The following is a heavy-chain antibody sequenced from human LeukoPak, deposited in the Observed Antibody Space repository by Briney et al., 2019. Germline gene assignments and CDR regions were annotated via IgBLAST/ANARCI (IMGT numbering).Heavy chain of an antibody. J-gene: IGHJ4*02. CDR1: GFTFSNYW. V-gene: IGHV3-7*03. Sequence: PGGSLRLSCATSGFTFSNYWMSWVRPAPGKGLEWVASIKQDGSEKYCVDSVKSRFTISRDNTKNSLYLKMNSLRAEDTAVYYCARDREYSSGWYYGYWGQGTLVTVSS. CDR2: IKQDGSEK. CDR3: ARDREYSSGWYYGY. D-gene: IGHD6-19*01.